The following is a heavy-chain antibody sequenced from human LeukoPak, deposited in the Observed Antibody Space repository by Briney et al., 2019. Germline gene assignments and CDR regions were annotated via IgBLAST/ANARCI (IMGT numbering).Heavy chain of an antibody. CDR2: IYYSGST. CDR1: GYSISSGYY. V-gene: IGHV4-38-2*02. D-gene: IGHD6-13*01. Sequence: SETLSLTCTVSGYSISSGYYWGWIRQPPGKGLEWIGYIYYSGSTNYNPSLKSRVTISVDTSKNQFSLKLSSVTAADTAVYYCARGLGKARIAFFDPWGQGTLVTVSS. CDR3: ARGLGKARIAFFDP. J-gene: IGHJ5*02.